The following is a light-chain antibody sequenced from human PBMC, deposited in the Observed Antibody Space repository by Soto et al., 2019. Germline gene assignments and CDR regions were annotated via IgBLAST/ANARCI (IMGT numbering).Light chain of an antibody. J-gene: IGKJ5*01. CDR1: QNVAHF. CDR2: ATS. CDR3: QQNYSPPPIT. Sequence: DIQVTQSPPTLSASVGDRVTITFRASQNVAHFLNWYQQKPGKAPKLLIYATSSLHSGVPSRFSGSGFGTDFTLTISSLQTEDFATYYCQQNYSPPPITFGQGTRLEIK. V-gene: IGKV1-39*01.